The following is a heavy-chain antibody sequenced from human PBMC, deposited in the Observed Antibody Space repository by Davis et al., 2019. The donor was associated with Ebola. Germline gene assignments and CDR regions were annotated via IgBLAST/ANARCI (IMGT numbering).Heavy chain of an antibody. CDR3: TTNIVVVPDGGVGRYYYYGMDV. CDR1: GFTFSNAW. V-gene: IGHV3-15*01. Sequence: GEFLKISCAASGFTFSNAWMSWVRQAPGKGLEWVGRIKSKTDGGTTDYAAPVKGIFTISRDDSKNTLYLQMNSLKTEDTAVYYCTTNIVVVPDGGVGRYYYYGMDVWGQGTTVTVSS. CDR2: IKSKTDGGTT. J-gene: IGHJ6*02. D-gene: IGHD2-2*01.